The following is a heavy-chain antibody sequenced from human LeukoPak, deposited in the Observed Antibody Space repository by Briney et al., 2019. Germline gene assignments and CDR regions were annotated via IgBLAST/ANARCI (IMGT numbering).Heavy chain of an antibody. D-gene: IGHD4-17*01. CDR3: ARNRGDPSYFDY. CDR2: ISTGSSYI. CDR1: GFTFNGYS. Sequence: PGGSLRLSCTASGFTFNGYSMNWVRQAPGKGLECVSSISTGSSYIYYADSVKGRFTISRSNPKNSLYLQMNSLRAEDTAVYYCARNRGDPSYFDYWGQGTLVTVSS. J-gene: IGHJ4*02. V-gene: IGHV3-21*01.